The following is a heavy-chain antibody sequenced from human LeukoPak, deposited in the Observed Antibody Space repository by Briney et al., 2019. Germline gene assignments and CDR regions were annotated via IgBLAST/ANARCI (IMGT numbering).Heavy chain of an antibody. D-gene: IGHD5-24*01. CDR3: ARARRDGYPYYFDY. CDR2: IYSGGST. CDR1: GFTVSSNY. Sequence: PGGSLRLSCAASGFTVSSNYMSWVRQAPGKGLEWVSVIYSGGSTYYAGSVKGRFTISRDNSKNTLYLQMNSLRAEDTAVYYCARARRDGYPYYFDYWGQGTLVTVSS. V-gene: IGHV3-66*01. J-gene: IGHJ4*02.